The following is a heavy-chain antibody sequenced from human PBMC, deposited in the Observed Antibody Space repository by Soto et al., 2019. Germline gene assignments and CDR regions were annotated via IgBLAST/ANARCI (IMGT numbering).Heavy chain of an antibody. D-gene: IGHD3-10*01. CDR1: GYTFTSYY. Sequence: QVQLVQSGAEVKKPGASVKVSCKASGYTFTSYYMHWVRQAPGQGLEWMGIINPSGGSTSYAQKYQGRVTMTRETSTSTVYMELSSLRSEDTAVYYCARDRGVLWFGEFLDYWGQGTLVTVSS. J-gene: IGHJ4*02. CDR2: INPSGGST. CDR3: ARDRGVLWFGEFLDY. V-gene: IGHV1-46*01.